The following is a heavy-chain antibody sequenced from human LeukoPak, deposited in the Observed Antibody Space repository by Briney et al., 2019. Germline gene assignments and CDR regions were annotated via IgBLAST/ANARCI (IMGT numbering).Heavy chain of an antibody. CDR1: GGSISSSSYY. CDR2: INHSGST. J-gene: IGHJ4*02. Sequence: SETLSLTCTVSGGSISSSSYYWGWIRQPPGKGLEWIGEINHSGSTNYNPSLKSRVTISVDTSKNQFSLKLSSVTAADTAVYYCAAHYYFDYWGQGTLVTVSS. V-gene: IGHV4-39*07. CDR3: AAHYYFDY.